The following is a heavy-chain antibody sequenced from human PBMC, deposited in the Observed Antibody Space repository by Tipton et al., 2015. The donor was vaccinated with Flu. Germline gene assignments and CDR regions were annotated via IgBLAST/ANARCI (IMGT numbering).Heavy chain of an antibody. CDR2: IHGSGGS. CDR3: ARLYTTAGWYYGMDV. V-gene: IGHV4-61*02. D-gene: IGHD2-15*01. CDR1: GGSVNSDNNY. J-gene: IGHJ6*02. Sequence: LSCTVSGGSVNSDNNYWSWIRQPAGKGLEWIGRIHGSGGSNYNPSLRGRVAISADTSKNQFSLNLRSVTAADTAVYYCARLYTTAGWYYGMDVWGQGTAVTVSS.